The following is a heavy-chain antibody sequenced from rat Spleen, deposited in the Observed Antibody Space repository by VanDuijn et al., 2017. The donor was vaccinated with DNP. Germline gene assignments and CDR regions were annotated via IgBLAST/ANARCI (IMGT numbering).Heavy chain of an antibody. Sequence: QVQLKESGPGLVQPSQTLSLTCTVSGSSLTDYSIHWVRQPPGKGLEWMGRIRSGGSTDYNSALKSRLSISRDTSQSQIFLKMNSLQPEDTAIYFCTHSGQSYYYGSPFAYWGQGTLVTVSS. J-gene: IGHJ3*01. CDR2: IRSGGST. D-gene: IGHD1-2*01. CDR3: THSGQSYYYGSPFAY. V-gene: IGHV2-19*01. CDR1: GSSLTDYS.